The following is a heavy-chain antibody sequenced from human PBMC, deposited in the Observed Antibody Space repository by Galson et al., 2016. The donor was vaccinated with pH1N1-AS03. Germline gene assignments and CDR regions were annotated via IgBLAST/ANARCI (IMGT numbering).Heavy chain of an antibody. D-gene: IGHD2-2*01. J-gene: IGHJ4*02. Sequence: QSGAEVKKPGESLKISCKGSGASFNPYWIGWVRQMPGKGLEWMGIIYPGASDTRYSPSFQGHVTISADASITTAYLQWRSLKASHTAIYYCARRGHCTGISCYDLDSWGQGTMVTVSS. CDR2: IYPGASDT. V-gene: IGHV5-51*03. CDR3: ARRGHCTGISCYDLDS. CDR1: GASFNPYW.